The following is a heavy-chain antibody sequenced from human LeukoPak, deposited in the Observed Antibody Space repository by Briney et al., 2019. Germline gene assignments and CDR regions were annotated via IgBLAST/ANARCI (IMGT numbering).Heavy chain of an antibody. CDR3: ARDLGYCSGGSCYSGYYGMDV. D-gene: IGHD2-15*01. CDR1: GGSFSGYY. Sequence: PSETLSLTCAVYGGSFSGYYWSWIRQPPGKGLEWIGYIYYSGSTNYNPSLKSRVTISVDTSKNQFSLKLSPVTAADTAVYYCARDLGYCSGGSCYSGYYGMDVWGQGTTVTVSS. V-gene: IGHV4-59*01. CDR2: IYYSGST. J-gene: IGHJ6*02.